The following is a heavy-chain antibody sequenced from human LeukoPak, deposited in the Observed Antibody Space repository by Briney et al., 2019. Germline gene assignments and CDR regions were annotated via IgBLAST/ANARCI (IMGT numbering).Heavy chain of an antibody. CDR3: ALGYCGGGSCYAREYFQH. Sequence: PSETLSLTCTVSGASISSGGYYWTWIRQRPGKGLEWVGYIYYSGSTYYNPSLKSRVTISVDTSKNQFSLKLSSVTAADTAVYYCALGYCGGGSCYAREYFQHWGQGTLVTVSS. CDR1: GASISSGGYY. J-gene: IGHJ1*01. CDR2: IYYSGST. D-gene: IGHD2-15*01. V-gene: IGHV4-31*03.